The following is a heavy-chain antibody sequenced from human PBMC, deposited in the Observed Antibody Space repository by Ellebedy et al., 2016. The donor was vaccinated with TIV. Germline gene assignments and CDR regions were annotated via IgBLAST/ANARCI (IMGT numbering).Heavy chain of an antibody. V-gene: IGHV3-73*01. J-gene: IGHJ4*02. CDR1: EFTFSGSA. CDR2: IRSKANNYAT. D-gene: IGHD2-21*02. CDR3: VHIVVVTATGY. Sequence: PGGSLRLSCAASEFTFSGSAMHWVRQASGQGLEWVGRIRSKANNYATAYAASVNCRFTISRDDSKNTAYLQMNSLKTEDTAVYYCVHIVVVTATGYWGQGTLVTVSS.